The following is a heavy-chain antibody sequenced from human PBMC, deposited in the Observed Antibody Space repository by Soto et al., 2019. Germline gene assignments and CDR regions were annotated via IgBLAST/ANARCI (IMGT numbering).Heavy chain of an antibody. Sequence: ASVKVSCKASGYIFTGYYMHWVRQAPGQGLEWMGWINPNSGGTNYAQKFQGWVTMTRDTSISTAYMELSRLRSDDTAVYYCARAGYSSSWYSSSHYYYYYMDVWGKGTTVTVSS. CDR1: GYIFTGYY. D-gene: IGHD6-13*01. J-gene: IGHJ6*03. CDR2: INPNSGGT. CDR3: ARAGYSSSWYSSSHYYYYYMDV. V-gene: IGHV1-2*04.